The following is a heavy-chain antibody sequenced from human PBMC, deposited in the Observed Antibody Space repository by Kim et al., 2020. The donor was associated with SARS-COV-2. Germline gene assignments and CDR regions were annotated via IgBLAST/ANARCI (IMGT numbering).Heavy chain of an antibody. D-gene: IGHD3-10*01. CDR2: ISSSSSYI. CDR1: GFTFSSYS. J-gene: IGHJ3*02. V-gene: IGHV3-21*01. Sequence: GGSLRLSCAASGFTFSSYSMNWVRQAPGKGLEWVSSISSSSSYIYYADSVKGRFTISRDNAKNSLYLQMNSLRAEDTAVYYCASDPSRSRYGSGSYLFDIWGQGTMVTVSS. CDR3: ASDPSRSRYGSGSYLFDI.